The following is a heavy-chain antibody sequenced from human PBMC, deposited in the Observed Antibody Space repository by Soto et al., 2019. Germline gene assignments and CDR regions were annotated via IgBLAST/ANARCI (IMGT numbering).Heavy chain of an antibody. CDR2: ICYNGSSK. J-gene: IGHJ6*02. D-gene: IGHD6-13*01. V-gene: IGHV3-30-3*01. Sequence: GGSLRLSCAASGFTFSSYALRWVRQAPGKGLEWVSVICYNGSSKYYADSVKGRFTISRDNSKNTLYLHMNSLRAEDTAVYYCASCGAAGHSLWGYGMDVWGQGTTVTVSS. CDR3: ASCGAAGHSLWGYGMDV. CDR1: GFTFSSYA.